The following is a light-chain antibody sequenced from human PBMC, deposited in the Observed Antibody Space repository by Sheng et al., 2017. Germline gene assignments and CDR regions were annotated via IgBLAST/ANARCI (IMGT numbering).Light chain of an antibody. CDR2: GAS. CDR1: QGISSW. V-gene: IGKV1-12*01. CDR3: LQHNTDPPT. Sequence: DIQMTQSPSSVSASVGDRVTITCRASQGISSWLAWYQQKPGKAPKLLIYGASTLQSGVPSRFSGSGSGTEFTLTISSLQPEDFATYFCLQHNTDPPTFGQGTTVDIK. J-gene: IGKJ1*01.